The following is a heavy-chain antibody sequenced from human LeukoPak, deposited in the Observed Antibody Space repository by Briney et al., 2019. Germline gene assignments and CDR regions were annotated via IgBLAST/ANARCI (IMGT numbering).Heavy chain of an antibody. J-gene: IGHJ4*02. CDR2: ISWNSGSI. D-gene: IGHD4-17*01. V-gene: IGHV3-9*01. CDR1: GFTFDDYG. CDR3: AKAQLDGDYAPYYFDY. Sequence: GGSLGLSCAASGFTFDDYGMSWVRQAPGKGLEWVSGISWNSGSIGYADSVKGRFTISRDNAKNSLYLQMNSLRAEDTALYYCAKAQLDGDYAPYYFDYWGQGTLVTVSS.